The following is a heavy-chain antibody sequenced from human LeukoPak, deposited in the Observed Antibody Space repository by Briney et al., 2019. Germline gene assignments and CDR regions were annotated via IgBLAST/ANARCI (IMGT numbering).Heavy chain of an antibody. D-gene: IGHD2-21*02. Sequence: GGSLRLSCAASGFTFSSYWMSWVRQAPGKGLEWVANIKQDGSEKYYVDSVKGRFTISRDNAKNSLYLQMNSLRAEDTAVYYCARDDFPNYYYYYGMDAWGQGTTVTVSS. J-gene: IGHJ6*02. CDR2: IKQDGSEK. V-gene: IGHV3-7*01. CDR3: ARDDFPNYYYYYGMDA. CDR1: GFTFSSYW.